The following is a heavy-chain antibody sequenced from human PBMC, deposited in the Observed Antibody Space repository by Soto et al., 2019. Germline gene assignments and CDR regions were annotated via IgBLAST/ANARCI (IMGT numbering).Heavy chain of an antibody. CDR2: IYYSGST. CDR3: AIGSIAAAGTFDY. CDR1: GGSISSGGYY. D-gene: IGHD6-13*01. V-gene: IGHV4-31*03. J-gene: IGHJ4*02. Sequence: SETLSLTCTVSGGSISSGGYYWSWIRQHPGKGLEWIGYIYYSGSTYYNPSLKSRVTISVDTSKNQFSLKLSSVTAADTAVYYCAIGSIAAAGTFDYWGQGTLVTVSS.